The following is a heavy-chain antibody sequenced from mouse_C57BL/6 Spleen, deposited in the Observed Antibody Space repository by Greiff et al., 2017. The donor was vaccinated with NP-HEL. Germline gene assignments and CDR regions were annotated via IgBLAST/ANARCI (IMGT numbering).Heavy chain of an antibody. J-gene: IGHJ4*01. Sequence: QVQLQQPGAELVMPGASVKLSCKASGYTFTSYWMHWVKQRPGQGLEWIGEIDPSDSYTNYNRKFKGKSTLTVDKSSSTAYMQLSSLTSEDSAVYYCARSLGRDAMDYWGQGTSVTVSS. V-gene: IGHV1-69*01. D-gene: IGHD4-1*01. CDR1: GYTFTSYW. CDR2: IDPSDSYT. CDR3: ARSLGRDAMDY.